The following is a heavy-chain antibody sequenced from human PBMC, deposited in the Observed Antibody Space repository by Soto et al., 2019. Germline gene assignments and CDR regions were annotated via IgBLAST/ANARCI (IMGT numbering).Heavy chain of an antibody. CDR3: AKDGKVSGSGTYHIDY. V-gene: IGHV3-30*18. Sequence: QVKLVESGGGVVQPGRSLRLSCAASGFIFSTYGMRWVRQAPGKGLEWVAVISYDGSNKYYEDSVKGRFTISRDKSQNTVYLQMNSLRGEDKAVYYCAKDGKVSGSGTYHIDYWGQGTLVTVSS. D-gene: IGHD3-10*01. CDR2: ISYDGSNK. J-gene: IGHJ4*02. CDR1: GFIFSTYG.